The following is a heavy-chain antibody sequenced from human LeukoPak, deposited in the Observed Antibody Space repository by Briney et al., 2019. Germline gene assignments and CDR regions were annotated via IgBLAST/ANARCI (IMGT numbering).Heavy chain of an antibody. CDR3: ARARGGATHFDY. V-gene: IGHV4-59*01. J-gene: IGHJ4*02. Sequence: ASETLSLTCTVSGGSISSYYWSWIRQPPGKGLEWIGYIHYSGRTNYNPSLKSRVTISIETSKNQFSLKLSSVTAADTAVYYCARARGGATHFDYWGQGTLVTVSS. D-gene: IGHD1-26*01. CDR2: IHYSGRT. CDR1: GGSISSYY.